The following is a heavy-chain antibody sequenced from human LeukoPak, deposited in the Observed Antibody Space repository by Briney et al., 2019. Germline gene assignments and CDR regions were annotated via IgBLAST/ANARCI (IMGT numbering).Heavy chain of an antibody. CDR1: GCTFSSYA. J-gene: IGHJ5*02. CDR2: ISGSGGST. V-gene: IGHV3-23*01. D-gene: IGHD1-7*01. Sequence: HPGGSLRLSCAASGCTFSSYAMSWVRQAPGKGLEWVSAISGSGGSTYYADSVKGRFTISRDNSKNTLYLQMNSLRVEDTAVYYCAKDRAITGTTDWFDPWGQGTLVAVSS. CDR3: AKDRAITGTTDWFDP.